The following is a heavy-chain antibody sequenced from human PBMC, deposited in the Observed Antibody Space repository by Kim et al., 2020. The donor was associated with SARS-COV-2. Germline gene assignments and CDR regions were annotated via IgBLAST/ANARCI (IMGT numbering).Heavy chain of an antibody. CDR1: GYTLTELS. Sequence: ASVKVSCKVSGYTLTELSMHWVRQAPGKGLEWMGGFDPEDGETIYAQKFQGRVTMTEDTSTDTAYMELSSLRSEDTAVYYCATARSGYDSSNYYYYYYGMDVWGQGTTVTVSS. CDR3: ATARSGYDSSNYYYYYYGMDV. J-gene: IGHJ6*02. CDR2: FDPEDGET. V-gene: IGHV1-24*01. D-gene: IGHD5-12*01.